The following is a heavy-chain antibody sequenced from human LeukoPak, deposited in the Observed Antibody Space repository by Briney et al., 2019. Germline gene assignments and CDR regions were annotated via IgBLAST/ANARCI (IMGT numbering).Heavy chain of an antibody. CDR3: ARDLAYYYDSSGYWYDY. J-gene: IGHJ4*02. D-gene: IGHD3-22*01. Sequence: SVKVSCKASGGTFSSYTNSWVRQAPGQGLEWMGRIIPILGIANYAQKFQGRVTITADKSTSTAYMELSSLRSEHTAVYYCARDLAYYYDSSGYWYDYWGQGTLVTVSS. V-gene: IGHV1-69*04. CDR1: GGTFSSYT. CDR2: IIPILGIA.